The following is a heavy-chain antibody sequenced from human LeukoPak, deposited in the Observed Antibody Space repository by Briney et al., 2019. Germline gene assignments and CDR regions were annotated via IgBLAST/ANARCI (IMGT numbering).Heavy chain of an antibody. CDR2: ISASGDGT. V-gene: IGHV3-23*01. D-gene: IGHD2-15*01. CDR1: GFTFSSYA. Sequence: PGGSLRLSCAASGFTFSSYAISWVRQAPGEGLEWVSAISASGDGTYYADSVKGRFTISRDNFENTVYLQMNSLRAEGTAVYYCAKSRDSRYDYFDYWGQGILVNVSS. J-gene: IGHJ4*02. CDR3: AKSRDSRYDYFDY.